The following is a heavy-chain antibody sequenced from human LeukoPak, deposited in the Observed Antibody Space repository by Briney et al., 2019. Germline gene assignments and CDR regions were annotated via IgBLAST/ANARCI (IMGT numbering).Heavy chain of an antibody. D-gene: IGHD5-24*01. V-gene: IGHV4-59*01. Sequence: SETLSLTCTVSGGSISSYYWSWIRQPPGKGLEWIGYIYYSGSTNYNPSLKSRVTISVDTSKNQFSLKLSSVTAADTAVYYCARWLQFYFDYWGQGTLVTVSS. CDR3: ARWLQFYFDY. J-gene: IGHJ4*02. CDR1: GGSISSYY. CDR2: IYYSGST.